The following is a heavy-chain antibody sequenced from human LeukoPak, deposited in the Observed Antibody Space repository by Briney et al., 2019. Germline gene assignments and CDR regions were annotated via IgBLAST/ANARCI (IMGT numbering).Heavy chain of an antibody. J-gene: IGHJ3*02. Sequence: AGSLRLSCAASGFTFSSYSMNWVRQAPGKGLEWVSSISSSSSYIYYADSVKGRFTISRDNAKNSLYLQMNSLRAEDTAVYYCARAPVKAQAMMPSGFDIWGLGTKVTVSS. D-gene: IGHD3-22*01. CDR2: ISSSSSYI. CDR1: GFTFSSYS. CDR3: ARAPVKAQAMMPSGFDI. V-gene: IGHV3-21*01.